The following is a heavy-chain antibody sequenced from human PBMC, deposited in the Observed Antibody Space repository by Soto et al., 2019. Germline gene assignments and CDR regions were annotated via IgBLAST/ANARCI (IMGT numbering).Heavy chain of an antibody. J-gene: IGHJ4*02. CDR2: IWQDGTTE. V-gene: IGHV3-33*01. D-gene: IGHD3-16*01. Sequence: QVQLRESGGGVGQPGRSLRISCEASGFTFSSYGMHWVHQAPGKGLEWVAVIWQDGTTEEYAESVKGRFKISRDDSKKMVFLELNNLQAEDTAVYYCARDEVWGTPRFYFRFWGQGIRVIVSS. CDR3: ARDEVWGTPRFYFRF. CDR1: GFTFSSYG.